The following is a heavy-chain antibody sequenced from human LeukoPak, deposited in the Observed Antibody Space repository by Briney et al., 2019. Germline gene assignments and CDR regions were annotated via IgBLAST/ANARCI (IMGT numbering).Heavy chain of an antibody. J-gene: IGHJ4*02. Sequence: ASVKVSCKVSGYTLTELSMHWVRQAPGKGLEWMGGFDPEDGETIYAQKFQGRVTMTEDTSTDTAYMELSSLRSEDTAVYYCAAYYYGSGSRYYFDYWGQGTLVTVPS. V-gene: IGHV1-24*01. D-gene: IGHD3-10*01. CDR2: FDPEDGET. CDR1: GYTLTELS. CDR3: AAYYYGSGSRYYFDY.